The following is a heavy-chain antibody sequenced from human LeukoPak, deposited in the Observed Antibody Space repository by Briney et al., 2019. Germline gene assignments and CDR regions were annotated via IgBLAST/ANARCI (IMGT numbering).Heavy chain of an antibody. CDR2: ISGSGSST. CDR3: AKDKSVGSQQYGMGV. J-gene: IGHJ6*01. Sequence: GGSLRLSCAASGFTFSNYVMSWVRQAPGKGLEWVSGISGSGSSTYYADSVKGRFTISRDNSKNTLYLQMNSLRAEDTALYYWAKDKSVGSQQYGMGVWGQGHTVTVSS. D-gene: IGHD1-26*01. V-gene: IGHV3-23*01. CDR1: GFTFSNYV.